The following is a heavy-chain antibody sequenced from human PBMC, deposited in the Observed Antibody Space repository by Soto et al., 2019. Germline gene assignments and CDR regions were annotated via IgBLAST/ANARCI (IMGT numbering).Heavy chain of an antibody. CDR3: ASGGVTMIVDPPRDWFDP. CDR2: IIPIFGTA. Sequence: QVQLVQSGAEVKKPGSSVKVSCKASGGTFSSYAISWVRQAPGQGLEWMGGIIPIFGTANYAQKFQGRVTITADESTSTAYMELSSLRAEDTAVYYCASGGVTMIVDPPRDWFDPWGQGTLVTVSS. CDR1: GGTFSSYA. V-gene: IGHV1-69*01. J-gene: IGHJ5*02. D-gene: IGHD3-22*01.